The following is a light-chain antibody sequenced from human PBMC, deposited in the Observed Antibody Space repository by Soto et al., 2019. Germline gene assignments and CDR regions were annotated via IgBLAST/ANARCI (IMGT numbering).Light chain of an antibody. Sequence: DIQMTQSPSTLSASVGDRVTITCRASQSISSSLAWYQQKPGKAPKLLIYEASNSESGVPLRFSGSGSGTAFTITIRSLQHDAFANYYCQKSNNYPWTFGQGTKVESK. V-gene: IGKV1-5*03. CDR3: QKSNNYPWT. CDR1: QSISSS. J-gene: IGKJ1*01. CDR2: EAS.